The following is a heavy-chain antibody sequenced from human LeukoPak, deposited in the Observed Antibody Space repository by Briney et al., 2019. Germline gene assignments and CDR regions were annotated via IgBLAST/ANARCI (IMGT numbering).Heavy chain of an antibody. J-gene: IGHJ4*02. CDR2: IYHSGST. CDR3: ARASKDRGGSHLRYYFDY. CDR1: GGSISSGGYS. Sequence: SQTLSLTCAVSGGSISSGGYSWSWIRQPPGKGLEWIGYIYHSGSTYYNPSLKSRVTISVDRSKNQFSLKLSSVTAADTAVYYCARASKDRGGSHLRYYFDYWGQGTLVTVSS. D-gene: IGHD1-26*01. V-gene: IGHV4-30-2*01.